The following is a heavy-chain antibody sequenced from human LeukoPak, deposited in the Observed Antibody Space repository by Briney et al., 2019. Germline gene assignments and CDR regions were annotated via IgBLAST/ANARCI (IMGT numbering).Heavy chain of an antibody. Sequence: GGSLRLSCAASGFTFSSYAMSWVRQAPGKGLEWVSGINNNGGSTFYADSVKGRFTISRDNSKNTLYLQMNSLRVDDTAVYYCAKRREILGHWYFDLWGRGTLVTVSS. V-gene: IGHV3-23*01. D-gene: IGHD2/OR15-2a*01. CDR3: AKRREILGHWYFDL. J-gene: IGHJ2*01. CDR1: GFTFSSYA. CDR2: INNNGGST.